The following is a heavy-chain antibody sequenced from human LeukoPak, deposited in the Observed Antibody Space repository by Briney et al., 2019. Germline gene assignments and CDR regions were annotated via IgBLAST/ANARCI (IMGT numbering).Heavy chain of an antibody. CDR2: ISAYNGNT. CDR1: GYTFTSYG. CDR3: ARTPVGFNTVTPTDVRY. J-gene: IGHJ4*02. D-gene: IGHD4-17*01. V-gene: IGHV1-18*01. Sequence: ASVKVSCKAAGYTFTSYGISWVRQAPGQGLEWMGWISAYNGNTNYAQKLQGSVTMTTDTSTSTVYMELRSLRSDDTALYYCARTPVGFNTVTPTDVRYWGQGTLVTVSS.